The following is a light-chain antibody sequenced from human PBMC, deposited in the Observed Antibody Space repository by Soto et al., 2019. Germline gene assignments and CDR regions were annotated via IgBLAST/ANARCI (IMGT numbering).Light chain of an antibody. Sequence: EVLLTQSPATLSLSPGETATLFCRASQSVTTYLAWYQQKPGQPPRLLIYDASNRATGITARFSGSGSGTDFTLTLSSLEHEDFAVYYCQQRSNWPTAITFGQGTRLEIK. J-gene: IGKJ5*01. CDR2: DAS. CDR3: QQRSNWPTAIT. CDR1: QSVTTY. V-gene: IGKV3-11*01.